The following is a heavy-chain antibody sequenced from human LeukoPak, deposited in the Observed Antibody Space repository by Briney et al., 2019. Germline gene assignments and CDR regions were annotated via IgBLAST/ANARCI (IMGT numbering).Heavy chain of an antibody. CDR3: ARGPPYSSGWHWGHPFDY. CDR1: GGSISSGSYY. D-gene: IGHD6-19*01. J-gene: IGHJ4*02. CDR2: IYTSGST. V-gene: IGHV4-61*02. Sequence: SETLSLTCTVSGGSISSGSYYWSWIRQPAGKGLEWIGRIYTSGSTNYNPSLKSRVTISVDKSKNQFSLKLSSVPAADTAVYYCARGPPYSSGWHWGHPFDYWGQGTLVTVSS.